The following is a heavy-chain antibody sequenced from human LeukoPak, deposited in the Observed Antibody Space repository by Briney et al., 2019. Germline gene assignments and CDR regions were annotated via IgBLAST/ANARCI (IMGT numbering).Heavy chain of an antibody. J-gene: IGHJ4*02. CDR2: IYTSGST. CDR1: GGSMSSYH. CDR3: AGGGTPMVYYFDN. Sequence: PSETLSLTCTVSGGSMSSYHWSWIRQPAGKGLEWIGRIYTSGSTSYNPSLKSRVTMSVDTSKNQFSLQLSSVTAADTAVYYCAGGGTPMVYYFDNWGQGTLVTVSS. D-gene: IGHD5-18*01. V-gene: IGHV4-4*07.